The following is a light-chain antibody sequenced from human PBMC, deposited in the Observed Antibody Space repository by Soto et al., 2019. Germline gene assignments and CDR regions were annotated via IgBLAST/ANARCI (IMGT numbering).Light chain of an antibody. Sequence: QSVLTQPPSVCGAPGQRVTISCPGRSSNIGAGYDVHWYQQRPGTDPKLLIYGNSNRPSGVPDGFSGSKSGTSASLAIAGLQAEDVADYYCQAYDSSLSVVFGGGTKLTVL. CDR1: SSNIGAGYD. V-gene: IGLV1-40*01. CDR2: GNS. CDR3: QAYDSSLSVV. J-gene: IGLJ2*01.